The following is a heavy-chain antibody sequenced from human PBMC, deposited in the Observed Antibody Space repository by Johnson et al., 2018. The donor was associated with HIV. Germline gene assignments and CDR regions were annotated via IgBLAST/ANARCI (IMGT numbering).Heavy chain of an antibody. CDR3: ARAYYTFWSGYDAFDI. CDR1: GFTFSSYG. V-gene: IGHV3-30*02. D-gene: IGHD3-3*01. Sequence: QVQLVESGGGLLQPGGSLRLSCAASGFTFSSYGMHWVRQAPGKGLEWVAFIRYDGSNKYYADSVKGRFTISRDNSKNTLYLQMNSLRAEDTAVYYGARAYYTFWSGYDAFDIWGQGTMVTVSS. J-gene: IGHJ3*02. CDR2: IRYDGSNK.